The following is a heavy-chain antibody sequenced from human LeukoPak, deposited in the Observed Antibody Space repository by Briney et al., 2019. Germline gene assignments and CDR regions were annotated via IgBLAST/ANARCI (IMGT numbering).Heavy chain of an antibody. J-gene: IGHJ5*02. CDR1: GFTFSSYA. V-gene: IGHV3-23*01. D-gene: IGHD6-19*01. CDR3: AKVPGIAVANNWFDP. CDR2: ISGSGGST. Sequence: PGGSLRLSCAASGFTFSSYAMSWVRQAPGKGLEWVSAISGSGGSTYYADSVKGRFTISRDNSKNTLYLQMNSLRAEDTAVYYCAKVPGIAVANNWFDPWGQGTLVTVSS.